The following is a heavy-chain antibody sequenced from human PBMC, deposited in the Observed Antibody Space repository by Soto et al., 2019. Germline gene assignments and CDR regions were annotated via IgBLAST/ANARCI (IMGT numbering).Heavy chain of an antibody. Sequence: VKVSCKTSGDTFSSYGITWVRQAPGQGLEWMGRIIPIFGTTDYAQKFQGRVTITADKSTSTAYMELSSLRSEDTAVYYCARTLHYYDSSAQDYWGQGTLVTVSS. CDR1: GDTFSSYG. V-gene: IGHV1-69*06. J-gene: IGHJ4*02. D-gene: IGHD3-22*01. CDR3: ARTLHYYDSSAQDY. CDR2: IIPIFGTT.